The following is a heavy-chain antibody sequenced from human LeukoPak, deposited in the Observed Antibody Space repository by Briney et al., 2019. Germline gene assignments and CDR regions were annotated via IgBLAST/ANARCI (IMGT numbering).Heavy chain of an antibody. J-gene: IGHJ5*02. CDR2: IWYDGSNK. V-gene: IGHV3-33*06. CDR1: GFTFSSYG. Sequence: GGSLRLSCAASGFTFSSYGMHWVRQAPGKGLEWVAVIWYDGSNKYYADSVKGRFTISRDNSKNTLYMQMNSLRAEDTAVYYCAKDTCSSTSCGWFDPWGQGTLVTVSS. CDR3: AKDTCSSTSCGWFDP. D-gene: IGHD2-2*01.